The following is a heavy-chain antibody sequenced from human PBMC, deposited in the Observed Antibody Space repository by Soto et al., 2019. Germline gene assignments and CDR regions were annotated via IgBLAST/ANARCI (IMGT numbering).Heavy chain of an antibody. CDR2: IDGSGRNT. Sequence: EVQLVESGGALVQPGGSLRLSCVASGFSFNDYWMHWVRQVPGRGPEWVSGIDGSGRNTYYADSVKGRFTISRDNSKNTLSVQMDSLRVEDTALYYCAKDGGSVCSGGTCYFQAPDYWGQGTLVTVSS. CDR3: AKDGGSVCSGGTCYFQAPDY. CDR1: GFSFNDYW. D-gene: IGHD2-15*01. V-gene: IGHV3-23*04. J-gene: IGHJ4*02.